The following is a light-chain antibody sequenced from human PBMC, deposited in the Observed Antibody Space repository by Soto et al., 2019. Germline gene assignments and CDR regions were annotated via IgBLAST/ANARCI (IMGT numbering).Light chain of an antibody. V-gene: IGLV2-14*03. Sequence: QSVLTQPASVSGSPGQSITISCTGTSSDVGAYNYVSWYQQHPGKAPKLMIYDVNTRPSGVSNRFSGSKSGNTASLTISGLQTEDEADYYCSSYTSRSTVLFGGGTKLTVL. CDR3: SSYTSRSTVL. CDR1: SSDVGAYNY. J-gene: IGLJ3*02. CDR2: DVN.